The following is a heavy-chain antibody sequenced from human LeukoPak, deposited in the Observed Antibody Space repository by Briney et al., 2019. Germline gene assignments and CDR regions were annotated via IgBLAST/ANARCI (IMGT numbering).Heavy chain of an antibody. D-gene: IGHD3-16*01. CDR2: ISSSSSYI. V-gene: IGHV3-21*01. CDR3: ARFPPRNFWGNPPAY. CDR1: GFTFSSYS. J-gene: IGHJ4*02. Sequence: GGSLRLSCAASGFTFSSYSMNWVRQAPGKGLEWVSSISSSSSYIYYADSVKGRFTISRDNAKNSLYLQMNSLRAEDTAVYYCARFPPRNFWGNPPAYWGQGTLVTVSS.